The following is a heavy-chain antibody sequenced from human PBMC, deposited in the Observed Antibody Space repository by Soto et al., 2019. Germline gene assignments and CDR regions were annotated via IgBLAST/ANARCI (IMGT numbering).Heavy chain of an antibody. CDR1: GGFISRGGYY. Sequence: QVQLQESGPGLVEPSQTLSLTCSVSGGFISRGGYYWSWIRQFPGKGLEWIGYIHYRGSTYYNPSLKSRGSISVDMSKIQLSLNLTSVTASDTAVYYCARCRDAFGFDSWGQGTLVTVSS. V-gene: IGHV4-31*03. D-gene: IGHD2-2*01. CDR2: IHYRGST. J-gene: IGHJ4*02. CDR3: ARCRDAFGFDS.